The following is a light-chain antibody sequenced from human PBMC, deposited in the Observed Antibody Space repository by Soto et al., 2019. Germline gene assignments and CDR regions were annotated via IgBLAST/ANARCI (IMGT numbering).Light chain of an antibody. J-gene: IGKJ2*01. V-gene: IGKV3-20*01. CDR1: QSVSSSY. CDR3: QQYGSSSYT. Sequence: EIVLTQSPGTLSLSPGERATLSCRASQSVSSSYLAWYQQKPGQAPRLLIYGASSRATGIPDRLSGSGSGTDFTLTISRLEPEDFAVYYCQQYGSSSYTFGQGTKLEIQ. CDR2: GAS.